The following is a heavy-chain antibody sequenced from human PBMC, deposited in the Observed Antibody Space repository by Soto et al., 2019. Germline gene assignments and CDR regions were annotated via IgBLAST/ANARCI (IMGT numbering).Heavy chain of an antibody. J-gene: IGHJ4*02. CDR1: GFTVSSNY. Sequence: EVQLVESGGALVQPGGSLRLSCTASGFTVSSNYMSWVRQAPGKGLECVSIIFSDGGTYYADSVKGRFTISRDNSKNTLYLRMNSLRAEDTAVYYCTRVVHYWGQGTLVTVSS. CDR3: TRVVHY. V-gene: IGHV3-66*01. CDR2: IFSDGGT.